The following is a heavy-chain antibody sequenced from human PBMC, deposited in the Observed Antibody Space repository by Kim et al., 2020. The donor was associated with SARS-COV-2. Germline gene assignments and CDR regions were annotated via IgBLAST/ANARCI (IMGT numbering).Heavy chain of an antibody. J-gene: IGHJ5*02. V-gene: IGHV3-30*04. D-gene: IGHD1-26*01. Sequence: GGSLRLSCAASGFTFSAYAMLWVRQAPGKGPEWVAVISSDGSYKFYADSVKGRFTISRDSSKNTLYLQMNSLRAEETAVYYGARPGVVGPTYWFDPWGQGTLVTVSA. CDR3: ARPGVVGPTYWFDP. CDR1: GFTFSAYA. CDR2: ISSDGSYK.